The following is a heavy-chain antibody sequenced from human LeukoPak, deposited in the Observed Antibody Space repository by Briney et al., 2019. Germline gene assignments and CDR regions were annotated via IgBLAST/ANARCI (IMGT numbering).Heavy chain of an antibody. D-gene: IGHD3-22*01. CDR1: GFTFSSYS. J-gene: IGHJ3*02. CDR2: ISSSSSTI. CDR3: ARSDPYYYDSSGYYYGAFDI. V-gene: IGHV3-48*01. Sequence: GGSLRLSCAASGFTFSSYSMNWVRQAPGKGLEWVSYISSSSSTIYYADSVKGRFTISRDNSKNTLYLQMNSLRAEDTAVYYCARSDPYYYDSSGYYYGAFDIWGQGTMVTVSS.